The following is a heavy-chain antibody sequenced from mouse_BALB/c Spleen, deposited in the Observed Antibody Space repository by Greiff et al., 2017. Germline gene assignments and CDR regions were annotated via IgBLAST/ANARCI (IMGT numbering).Heavy chain of an antibody. CDR1: GFTFSDYY. CDR2: ISDGGSYT. J-gene: IGHJ2*01. D-gene: IGHD4-1*02. CDR3: ATTGNPDY. Sequence: DVKLVESGGGLVKPGGSLKLSCAASGFTFSDYYMYWVRQTPEKRLEWVATISDGGSYTYYPDSVKGRFTISRDNAKNNLYLQMSSLKSEDTAMYYCATTGNPDYWGQGTTLTVSS. V-gene: IGHV5-4*02.